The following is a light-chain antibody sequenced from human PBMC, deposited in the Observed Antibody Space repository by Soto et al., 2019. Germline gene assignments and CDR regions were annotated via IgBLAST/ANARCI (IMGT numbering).Light chain of an antibody. CDR2: GAS. Sequence: EIVLTQSPGTLSLSPGERATLSCRASQSVSSSYLAWYQQKPGQAPRLLIYGASSRATGIPDRFSGSGSGTDFTLTISRLEPEDFAVYYCQQYGNSWTFGQGTKVAIK. CDR1: QSVSSSY. J-gene: IGKJ1*01. CDR3: QQYGNSWT. V-gene: IGKV3-20*01.